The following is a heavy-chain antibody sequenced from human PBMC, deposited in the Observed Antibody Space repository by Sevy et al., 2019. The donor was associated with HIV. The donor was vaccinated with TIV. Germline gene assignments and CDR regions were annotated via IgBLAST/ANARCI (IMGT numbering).Heavy chain of an antibody. CDR3: VGGSYYHFDY. CDR1: GASISSSSYS. Sequence: SETLSLTCTVSGASISSSSYSWGWIRQPPGQGLEGIGRIYYSGSTYHNPSLQSRVTISEDASTNQFSLNVSSVTAAETAVYYCVGGSYYHFDYWGQGTLVTVSS. V-gene: IGHV4-39*01. D-gene: IGHD1-26*01. J-gene: IGHJ4*02. CDR2: IYYSGST.